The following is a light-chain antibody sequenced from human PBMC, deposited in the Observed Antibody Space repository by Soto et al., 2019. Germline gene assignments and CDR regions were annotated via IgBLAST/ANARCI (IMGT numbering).Light chain of an antibody. CDR2: LGS. V-gene: IGKV2-28*01. Sequence: DFVMTQSPLSLPVSPGEPASVSCRSSQSLLHSNGYNYLDWYLQKPGQSPQLLIYLGSNRASGVPDRFSGSGSGTDFILRISRVEAEDVGVYYCMQALQPLRTFGQGTKLEIK. CDR3: MQALQPLRT. J-gene: IGKJ2*01. CDR1: QSLLHSNGYNY.